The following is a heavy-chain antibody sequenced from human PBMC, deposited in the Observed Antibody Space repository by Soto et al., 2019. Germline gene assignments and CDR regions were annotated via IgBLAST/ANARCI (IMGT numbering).Heavy chain of an antibody. CDR2: ISSNSANI. CDR1: GFTFRSFT. Sequence: EVQLVESGGGLVKPGGSLRLSCAASGFTFRSFTMNWVRQAPGKGLEWVSTISSNSANIYYTDALRGRFTISRDNAKNALQLQMNELRAEATAVYYCTRDAARDSSARGWFDPWGPGTLVTVSS. V-gene: IGHV3-21*02. D-gene: IGHD6-13*01. J-gene: IGHJ5*02. CDR3: TRDAARDSSARGWFDP.